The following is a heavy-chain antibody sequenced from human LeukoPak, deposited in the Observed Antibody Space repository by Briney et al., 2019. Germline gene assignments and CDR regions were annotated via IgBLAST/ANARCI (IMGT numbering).Heavy chain of an antibody. CDR3: ARHMSDKQWLLRVLFDY. Sequence: PSETLSLTCTVSGGSISSSSYYWGWIRQPPGKGLEWIGSIYYSGSTYYNPSLKSRVTISVDTSKNQFSLKLSSVTAAGTAVYYCARHMSDKQWLLRVLFDYWGQGTLVTVSS. V-gene: IGHV4-39*01. D-gene: IGHD6-19*01. CDR2: IYYSGST. CDR1: GGSISSSSYY. J-gene: IGHJ4*02.